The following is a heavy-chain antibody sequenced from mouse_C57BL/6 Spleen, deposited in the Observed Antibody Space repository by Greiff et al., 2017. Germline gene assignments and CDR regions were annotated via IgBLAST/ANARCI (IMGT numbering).Heavy chain of an antibody. CDR2: IDPSDSYT. CDR3: ARPPSNYYGTAWFAY. J-gene: IGHJ3*01. CDR1: GYTFTSYW. D-gene: IGHD1-1*01. V-gene: IGHV1-69*01. Sequence: QVQLQQPGAELVMPGASVKLSCKASGYTFTSYWMHWVKQRPGQGLEWIGEIDPSDSYTNYNQKFKGKSTLTVDKSSSTAYMQLSSLTSEDSAVYYCARPPSNYYGTAWFAYWGQGTLVTLSA.